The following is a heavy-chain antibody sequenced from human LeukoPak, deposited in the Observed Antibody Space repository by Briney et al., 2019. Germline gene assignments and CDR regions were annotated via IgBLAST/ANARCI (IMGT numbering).Heavy chain of an antibody. CDR2: ISGSGGST. CDR1: GGTFSSYA. CDR3: AKGSPFYYYYGMDV. D-gene: IGHD1-26*01. Sequence: PSASVKVSCKASGGTFSSYAMSWVRQAPGKGLEWVSAISGSGGSTYYADSVKGRFTISRDNSKNTLYLQMNSLRAEDTAVYYCAKGSPFYYYYGMDVWGQGTTVTVSS. V-gene: IGHV3-23*01. J-gene: IGHJ6*02.